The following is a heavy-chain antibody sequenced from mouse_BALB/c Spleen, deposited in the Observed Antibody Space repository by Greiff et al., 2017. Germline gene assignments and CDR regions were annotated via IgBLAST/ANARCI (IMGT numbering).Heavy chain of an antibody. D-gene: IGHD2-12*01. V-gene: IGHV2-2*02. CDR1: GFSLTSYG. J-gene: IGHJ4*01. CDR2: IWRGGST. Sequence: VQLQQSGPGLVQPSQSLSITCTVSGFSLTSYGVHWVRQSPGKGLEWLGVIWRGGSTDYNAAFKSRLSISKDNSKSQVFFKINSLQANDTAIYCCDRNNYRDGWVDYWGQGTAVTVSS. CDR3: DRNNYRDGWVDY.